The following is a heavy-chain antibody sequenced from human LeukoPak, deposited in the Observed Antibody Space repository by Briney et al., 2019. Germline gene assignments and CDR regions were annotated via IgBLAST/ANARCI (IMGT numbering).Heavy chain of an antibody. CDR2: IYSGGST. J-gene: IGHJ4*02. D-gene: IGHD6-19*01. Sequence: GGSLRLSCAASGFTVSSNYMSWVRQAPGKGLEWVSVIYSGGSTYYADSVKGRFTVSRDNSKNTLYLQMNSLRAEDTAVYYCARGRGSVAGQVLVYWGQGTLVTVSS. CDR1: GFTVSSNY. V-gene: IGHV3-66*01. CDR3: ARGRGSVAGQVLVY.